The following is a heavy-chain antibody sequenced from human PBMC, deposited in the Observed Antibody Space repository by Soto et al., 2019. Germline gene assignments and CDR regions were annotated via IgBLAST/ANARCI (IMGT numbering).Heavy chain of an antibody. Sequence: SETLSLTCTVSGGSISSGGYYWSWIRQHPGKGLEWIGYIYYSGSTYYNPSLKSRVTISVDTSKNQFSLKLSSVTAADTAVYYCARGGYSGYDYGYYYYMDVWGKGTTVTVSS. CDR2: IYYSGST. J-gene: IGHJ6*03. CDR1: GGSISSGGYY. CDR3: ARGGYSGYDYGYYYYMDV. V-gene: IGHV4-31*03. D-gene: IGHD5-12*01.